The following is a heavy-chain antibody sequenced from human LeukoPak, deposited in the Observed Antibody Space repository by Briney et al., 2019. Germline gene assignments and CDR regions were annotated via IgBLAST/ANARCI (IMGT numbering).Heavy chain of an antibody. CDR3: ARYPLSYSSNWHYYFDY. D-gene: IGHD6-13*01. CDR2: ISVSNGDT. J-gene: IGHJ4*02. Sequence: SVKVSRKASVYTFTSYGVSWVRKAPGQGLERMGLISVSNGDTNNEQKVQGRVTMTTDTSTSTAYMELRSLRSDDTAVYYCARYPLSYSSNWHYYFDYWGQGTLLTVSS. V-gene: IGHV1-18*01. CDR1: VYTFTSYG.